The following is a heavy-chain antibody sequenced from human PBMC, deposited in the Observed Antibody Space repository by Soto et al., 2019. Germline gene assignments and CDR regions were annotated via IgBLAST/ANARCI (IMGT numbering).Heavy chain of an antibody. CDR1: GYTFTSYS. CDR3: ARDPSYHDSSGYYPNFDY. D-gene: IGHD3-22*01. Sequence: SVKVSCKASGYTFTSYSISWVRQAPGQGLEWMGRVIPIPGIANYAQKFQGRVTITADKSTSTAYMELSSLRSEDTAVYYCARDPSYHDSSGYYPNFDYWGQGNLVTVSX. CDR2: VIPIPGIA. J-gene: IGHJ4*02. V-gene: IGHV1-69*04.